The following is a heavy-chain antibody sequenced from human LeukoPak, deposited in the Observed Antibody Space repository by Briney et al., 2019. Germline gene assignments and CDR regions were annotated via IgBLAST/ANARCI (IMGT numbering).Heavy chain of an antibody. Sequence: PGGSLRLSCVASGFTFSSYDMHWVRQATGKGLEWVSAIGTAGDTYYPGSVRGRFTISRENAKNSFYLQMNSLRAGDTAVYYCARARDYGDYGGSPPHWYFDLWGRGTLVTVSS. CDR1: GFTFSSYD. J-gene: IGHJ2*01. V-gene: IGHV3-13*04. CDR2: IGTAGDT. D-gene: IGHD4-17*01. CDR3: ARARDYGDYGGSPPHWYFDL.